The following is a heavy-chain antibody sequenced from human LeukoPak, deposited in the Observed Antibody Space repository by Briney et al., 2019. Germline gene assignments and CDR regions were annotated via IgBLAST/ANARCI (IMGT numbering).Heavy chain of an antibody. D-gene: IGHD1-26*01. CDR1: GYTFTSYG. Sequence: ASVKVSCKASGYTFTSYGNSWVRQAPGQGLEWMGWVSAYYGNTNYAQKLQGRVTITTDTSTSTAPMELRSLRSDDTAVYYCARVPRRRGRWAIFAYWGQGTLVTVSS. CDR2: VSAYYGNT. J-gene: IGHJ4*02. V-gene: IGHV1-18*01. CDR3: ARVPRRRGRWAIFAY.